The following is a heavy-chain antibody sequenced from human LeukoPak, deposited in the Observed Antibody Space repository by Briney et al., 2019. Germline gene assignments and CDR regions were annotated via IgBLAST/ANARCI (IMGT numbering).Heavy chain of an antibody. J-gene: IGHJ1*01. V-gene: IGHV3-7*01. Sequence: PGGSLRLSCAASGFTFSNYWMSWVRQAPGKGLEWVANIKQDGSEKYYVDSVKGRFTISRDNAKNSLYLQMNSLRAEDTAVYYCARSGYSKGDFQHWGQGTLVTVSS. CDR3: ARSGYSKGDFQH. D-gene: IGHD4-11*01. CDR2: IKQDGSEK. CDR1: GFTFSNYW.